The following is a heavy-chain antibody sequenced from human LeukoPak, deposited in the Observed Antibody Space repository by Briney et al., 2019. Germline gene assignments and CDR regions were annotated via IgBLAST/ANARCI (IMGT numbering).Heavy chain of an antibody. D-gene: IGHD3-22*01. J-gene: IGHJ5*02. V-gene: IGHV3-53*01. Sequence: GGFLRLSCAASGFIVSSNYMSWVRQAPGKGLEWVSVIYSGGTTYYADSVKGRFTISRDNSKSTLYLQMNSLRVEDTAVYYCARDEHYYDSSPTWGQGTLVTVSS. CDR3: ARDEHYYDSSPT. CDR2: IYSGGTT. CDR1: GFIVSSNY.